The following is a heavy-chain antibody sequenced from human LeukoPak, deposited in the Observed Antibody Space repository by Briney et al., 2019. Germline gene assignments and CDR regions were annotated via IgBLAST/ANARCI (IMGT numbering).Heavy chain of an antibody. V-gene: IGHV1-18*01. D-gene: IGHD3-22*01. J-gene: IGHJ4*02. Sequence: ASVKVSCKASGGTFSSYAISWVRQAPGQGLEWMGWISAYNGNTNYAQKLQGRVTMTTDTSTSTAYMELRSLRSDDTAVYYCASGPYYYDSSGYYPYYYWGQGTLVTVSS. CDR2: ISAYNGNT. CDR1: GGTFSSYA. CDR3: ASGPYYYDSSGYYPYYY.